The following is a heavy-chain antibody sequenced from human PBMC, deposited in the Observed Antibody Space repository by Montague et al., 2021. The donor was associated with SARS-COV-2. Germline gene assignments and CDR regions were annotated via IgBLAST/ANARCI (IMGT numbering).Heavy chain of an antibody. J-gene: IGHJ4*02. Sequence: SETLSLTCSVSGGSISDYYWTWIRQSPGKGLEWIGYISYSGGTNYSPSLKSRVTISVDTSKKQVSLKLRSVTAADTAVYYCARDAPAAYDYDNSGLRYWGQGTLVTVSS. CDR2: ISYSGGT. D-gene: IGHD3-22*01. CDR1: GGSISDYY. CDR3: ARDAPAAYDYDNSGLRY. V-gene: IGHV4-59*12.